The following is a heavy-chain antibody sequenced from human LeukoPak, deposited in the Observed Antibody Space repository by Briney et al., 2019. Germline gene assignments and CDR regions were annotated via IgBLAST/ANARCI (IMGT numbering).Heavy chain of an antibody. CDR1: GFTFSSYA. D-gene: IGHD2-15*01. V-gene: IGHV3-23*01. CDR2: ISGSGGST. J-gene: IGHJ4*02. CDR3: ARRYCSGGSCYGY. Sequence: GGSLRLSCAASGFTFSSYAMSWVRQAPGKGLEWVSAISGSGGSTYYADSVKGRFTISRDNSKNTLYLQMNSLRAEDTAVYYCARRYCSGGSCYGYWGQGTLVTISS.